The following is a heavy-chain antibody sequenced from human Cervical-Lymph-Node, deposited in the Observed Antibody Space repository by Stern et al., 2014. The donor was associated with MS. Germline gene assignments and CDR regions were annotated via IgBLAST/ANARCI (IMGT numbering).Heavy chain of an antibody. CDR3: ARGDDKTSYDY. V-gene: IGHV1-18*01. J-gene: IGHJ4*02. Sequence: QVQLVQSGAEAKKPGSSVKVSCKASGYTFTNTGINWVRLAPGQGPEWMGWVSTYNGNTKYAQKLRGRVTMTTDTSTSTAYMELRSLRSDDTAVYYCARGDDKTSYDYWGQGTLVTVSS. CDR2: VSTYNGNT. CDR1: GYTFTNTG. D-gene: IGHD1-1*01.